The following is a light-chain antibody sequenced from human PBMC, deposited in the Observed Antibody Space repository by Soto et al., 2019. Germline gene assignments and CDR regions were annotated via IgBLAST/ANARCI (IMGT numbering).Light chain of an antibody. CDR1: NSNIGRNT. Sequence: QSALTQPPSASGTPGQRVTISCSGSNSNIGRNTVSWYQQFPGAAPNLLIHSDNERPSGVPDRFSGSRSGTSASLAISGLQSEDEADYYCAAWDESPNVPVIGGGTKVTVL. J-gene: IGLJ3*02. CDR3: AAWDESPNVPV. CDR2: SDN. V-gene: IGLV1-44*01.